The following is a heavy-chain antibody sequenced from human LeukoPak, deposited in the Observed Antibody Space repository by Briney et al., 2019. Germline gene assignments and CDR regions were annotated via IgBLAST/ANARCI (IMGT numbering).Heavy chain of an antibody. D-gene: IGHD2-21*02. J-gene: IGHJ4*02. V-gene: IGHV3-43*02. CDR2: ISGDGGST. CDR3: AKVGYCGGDCYPHYFDY. Sequence: GGPLRLSCAASGFTFDDYAMHWVRQAPGKGLDWVSLISGDGGSTYYADSVKGRFTISRDNSKNTLYLQMNSLRAEDTAVYYCAKVGYCGGDCYPHYFDYWGQGTLVTVSS. CDR1: GFTFDDYA.